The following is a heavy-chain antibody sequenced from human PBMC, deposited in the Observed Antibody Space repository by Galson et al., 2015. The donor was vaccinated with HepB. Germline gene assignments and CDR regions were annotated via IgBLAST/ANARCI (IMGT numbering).Heavy chain of an antibody. Sequence: QSGAEVTKPGASVKVSCKASGYTFPSYGISWVRQAPGQGLEWMGWISAYNGNTNYAQKLQGRVTMTTDTSTSTAYMELRSLRSDDTAVYYCARDSSDYYDSSGYYGYWGQGTLVTVSS. J-gene: IGHJ4*02. CDR1: GYTFPSYG. CDR2: ISAYNGNT. D-gene: IGHD3-22*01. CDR3: ARDSSDYYDSSGYYGY. V-gene: IGHV1-18*01.